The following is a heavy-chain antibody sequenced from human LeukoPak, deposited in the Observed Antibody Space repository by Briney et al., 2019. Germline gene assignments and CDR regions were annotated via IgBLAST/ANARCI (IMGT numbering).Heavy chain of an antibody. CDR3: SAGGDGTYSSDY. D-gene: IGHD1-26*01. Sequence: PGGSLRLSCSASGFTFSDVWMSWVRQAPGKGLEGVGRSKSKGGGGTLDIAAPGRGSFTISRDDSKTTLSLQMNSLEIEDTAVYYCSAGGDGTYSSDYWGQGTLVTLSS. CDR2: SKSKGGGGTL. J-gene: IGHJ4*02. V-gene: IGHV3-15*01. CDR1: GFTFSDVW.